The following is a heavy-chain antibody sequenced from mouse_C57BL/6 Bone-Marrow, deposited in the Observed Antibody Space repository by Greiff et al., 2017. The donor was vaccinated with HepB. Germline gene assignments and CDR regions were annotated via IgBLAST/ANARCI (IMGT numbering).Heavy chain of an antibody. CDR3: AQVECLPYFDV. Sequence: QVTLKVSGPGILQPSQTLSLTCSFSGFSLSTFGMGVGWIRQPSGKGLVWLAHIWWDDDKYYNPALKSRRTISKDTSNNQVVLNIANVDTADTATYYCAQVECLPYFDVWCTGTTVTVSS. V-gene: IGHV8-8*01. CDR2: IWWDDDK. CDR1: GFSLSTFGMG. J-gene: IGHJ1*03.